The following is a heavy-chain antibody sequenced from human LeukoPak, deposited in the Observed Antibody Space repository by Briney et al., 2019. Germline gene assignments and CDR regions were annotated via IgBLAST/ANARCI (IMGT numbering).Heavy chain of an antibody. CDR1: GFTFSSYG. V-gene: IGHV3-30*18. CDR3: AKDQILEGFDY. CDR2: ISYGGSNK. Sequence: PGGSLRLSCAASGFTFSSYGMHWVRQAPGKGLEWVAVISYGGSNKYYADSVKGRFTISRDNSKNTLYLQMNSLRAEDTAVYYCAKDQILEGFDYWGQGTLVTVSS. J-gene: IGHJ4*02.